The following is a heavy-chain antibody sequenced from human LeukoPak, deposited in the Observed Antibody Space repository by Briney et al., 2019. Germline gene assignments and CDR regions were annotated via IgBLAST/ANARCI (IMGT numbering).Heavy chain of an antibody. CDR1: GYTFTSYY. J-gene: IGHJ5*02. CDR2: ITPSGGST. Sequence: ASVKVSCKASGYTFTSYYMHWVRQAPGQGLEWMGIITPSGGSTSYAQKFQGRVTMTRDASTSTVYMELSSLRSEDTAVYYCARHRLTFLRYSSSFSEFDRWGQGTLITVSS. D-gene: IGHD6-13*01. CDR3: ARHRLTFLRYSSSFSEFDR. V-gene: IGHV1-46*01.